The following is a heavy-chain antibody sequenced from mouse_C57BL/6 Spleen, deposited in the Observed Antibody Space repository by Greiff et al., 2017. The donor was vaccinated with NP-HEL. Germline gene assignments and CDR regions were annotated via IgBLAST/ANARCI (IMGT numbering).Heavy chain of an antibody. V-gene: IGHV14-4*01. Sequence: EVQLQQSGAELVRPGASVKLSCTASGFNIKDDYMHWVKQRPEQGLEWIGRIDPENGDTEYASKFQGKAPIPADTSSNTAYLQLSSLTSEDTAVYYCTTRAYYGSSPFAYWGQGTLVTVSA. CDR3: TTRAYYGSSPFAY. D-gene: IGHD1-1*01. CDR1: GFNIKDDY. J-gene: IGHJ3*01. CDR2: IDPENGDT.